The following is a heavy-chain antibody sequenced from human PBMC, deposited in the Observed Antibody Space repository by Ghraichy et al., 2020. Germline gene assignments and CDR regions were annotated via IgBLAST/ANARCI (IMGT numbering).Heavy chain of an antibody. Sequence: GGSLRLSCAASGFTVSSNYMSWVRQAPGKGLEWVSVIYSGGSTYYADSVKGRFTISRDNSKNTLYLQMNSLRAEDTAVYYCARDHGGYCSNTSCRTRYFDLWGRGTLVTVSS. CDR2: IYSGGST. V-gene: IGHV3-53*01. D-gene: IGHD2-2*01. J-gene: IGHJ2*01. CDR3: ARDHGGYCSNTSCRTRYFDL. CDR1: GFTVSSNY.